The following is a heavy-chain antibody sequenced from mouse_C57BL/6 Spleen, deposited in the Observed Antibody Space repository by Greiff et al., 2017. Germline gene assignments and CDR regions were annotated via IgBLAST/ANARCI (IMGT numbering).Heavy chain of an antibody. CDR3: ARSGSSRYAMDY. J-gene: IGHJ4*01. CDR2: IDPEDGET. CDR1: GFTINDYY. V-gene: IGHV14-2*01. D-gene: IGHD1-1*01. Sequence: VQLQQSGAELVKPGASVKLSCTASGFTINDYYMHWVKQRPEQGLEWIGRIDPEDGETKYAPKFKGKATITADTSSNTAYLQLSSLTSEDTDVYYCARSGSSRYAMDYWGQGTSVTVSS.